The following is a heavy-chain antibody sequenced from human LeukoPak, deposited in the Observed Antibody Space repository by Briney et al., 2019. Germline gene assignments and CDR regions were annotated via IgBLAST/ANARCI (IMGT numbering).Heavy chain of an antibody. CDR3: ARDIGQELEFDY. D-gene: IGHD1-7*01. CDR2: INPNSGGT. CDR1: GYTFTGHY. Sequence: ASVKVSCKASGYTFTGHYMHWVRQAPGQGLEWMGWINPNSGGTNYAQKFQGRVAMTRDTSISTAYMELSRLRSDDTAVYYCARDIGQELEFDYWGQGTLVTVSS. V-gene: IGHV1-2*02. J-gene: IGHJ4*02.